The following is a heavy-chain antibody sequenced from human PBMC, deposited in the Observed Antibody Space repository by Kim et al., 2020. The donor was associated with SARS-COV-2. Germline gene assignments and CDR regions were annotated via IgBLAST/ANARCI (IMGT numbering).Heavy chain of an antibody. CDR3: AREYYDFWSGYPPTKYYYGMDV. CDR1: GGSISSGSYY. D-gene: IGHD3-3*01. CDR2: IYTSGST. Sequence: SETLSLTCTVSGGSISSGSYYWSWIRQPAGKGLEWIGRIYTSGSTNYNPSLKSRVTISVDTSKNQFSLKLSSVTAADTAVYYCAREYYDFWSGYPPTKYYYGMDVWGQGTTVTVSS. V-gene: IGHV4-61*02. J-gene: IGHJ6*02.